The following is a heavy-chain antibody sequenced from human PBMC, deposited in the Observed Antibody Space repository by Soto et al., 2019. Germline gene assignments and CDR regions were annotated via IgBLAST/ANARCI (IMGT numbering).Heavy chain of an antibody. J-gene: IGHJ4*02. CDR3: ARDKITGLFDY. V-gene: IGHV4-34*01. D-gene: IGHD2-8*02. CDR1: GGSFSGYY. Sequence: QVQLQQWGAGLLKPSGTLSLTCAVYGGSFSGYYWTWIRQPPGTGLEWIGEINHSGSTNYNPSLKSRVTISVDTSKNQFSLQLTSVTAADTAVYYCARDKITGLFDYWGQGTLVTVSS. CDR2: INHSGST.